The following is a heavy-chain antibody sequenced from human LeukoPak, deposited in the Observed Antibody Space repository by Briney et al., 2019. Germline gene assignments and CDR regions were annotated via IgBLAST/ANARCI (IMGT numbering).Heavy chain of an antibody. CDR2: IYTSGST. D-gene: IGHD4-17*01. Sequence: SETLSLTCAVSGGSISRGFSSWSWIRQPAGKGLEWIGRIYTSGSTNYNPSLKSRVTMSVDTSKNQFSLKLSSVTAADTAVYYCARDLPTVTTSWYYYYGMDVWGQGTTVTVSS. J-gene: IGHJ6*02. CDR3: ARDLPTVTTSWYYYYGMDV. CDR1: GGSISRGFSS. V-gene: IGHV4-61*02.